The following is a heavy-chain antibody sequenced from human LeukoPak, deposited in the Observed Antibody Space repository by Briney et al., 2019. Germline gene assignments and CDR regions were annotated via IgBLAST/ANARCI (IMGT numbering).Heavy chain of an antibody. Sequence: SGTLSPTCLCPVGSSISNTWSGFGQPPGREGEGMGFIYYIGSTNYNPSLKSRVTISVDTSKNQFSLKLSSVTAADTAVYYCARGPPPITLYYYYGMDVWGQGTTVTVSS. J-gene: IGHJ6*02. D-gene: IGHD1-14*01. V-gene: IGHV4-59*01. CDR3: ARGPPPITLYYYYGMDV. CDR1: VGSSISNT. CDR2: IYYIGST.